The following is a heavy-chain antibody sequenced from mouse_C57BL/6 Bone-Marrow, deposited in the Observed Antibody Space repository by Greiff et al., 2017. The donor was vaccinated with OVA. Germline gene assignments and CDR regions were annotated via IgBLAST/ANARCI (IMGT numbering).Heavy chain of an antibody. CDR2: ISGGGGNT. V-gene: IGHV5-9*01. J-gene: IGHJ4*01. CDR1: GFTFSSYT. D-gene: IGHD2-4*01. Sequence: EVKLQESGGGLVKPGGSLKLSCAASGFTFSSYTMSWVRQTPEKRLEWVATISGGGGNTYYPDSVKGRFTISRDNAKNTLYLQMSSLRSEDTALYYCARHVAYDYDEGGYYAMDYWGQGTSVTVSS. CDR3: ARHVAYDYDEGGYYAMDY.